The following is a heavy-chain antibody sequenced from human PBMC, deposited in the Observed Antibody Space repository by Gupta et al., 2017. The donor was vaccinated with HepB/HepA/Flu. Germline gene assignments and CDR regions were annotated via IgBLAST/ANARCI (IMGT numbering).Heavy chain of an antibody. Sequence: QVQLVQSGAEVRKPGSSVKVSCKASGDDFNNYVISWVRQAPGQGLEWMGVIIPIFGRTHYAQKFQDRVTIIADKSTSTVYMELRSLTFEDTALYYCAKDETAQRDYWGQGTLV. CDR1: GDDFNNYV. CDR3: AKDETAQRDY. V-gene: IGHV1-69*06. CDR2: IIPIFGRT. J-gene: IGHJ4*02.